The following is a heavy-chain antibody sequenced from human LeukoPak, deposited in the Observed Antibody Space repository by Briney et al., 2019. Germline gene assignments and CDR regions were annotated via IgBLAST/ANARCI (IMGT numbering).Heavy chain of an antibody. V-gene: IGHV1-18*01. D-gene: IGHD2-15*01. CDR3: ARDWCCYLPDY. Sequence: GASVKVSCKASGYTFTSYGISWVRQAPGQGLERMGWISAYNGNTNYARKLQGRVTMTTDTSTSTAYMELRSLRSDDTAVYYCARDWCCYLPDYWGQGTLVTVSS. CDR1: GYTFTSYG. CDR2: ISAYNGNT. J-gene: IGHJ4*02.